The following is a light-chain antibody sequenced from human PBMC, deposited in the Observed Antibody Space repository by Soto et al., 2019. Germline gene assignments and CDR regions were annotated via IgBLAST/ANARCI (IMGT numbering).Light chain of an antibody. CDR2: GAS. CDR3: QQYHNWPPWT. CDR1: QSVSSN. V-gene: IGKV3-15*01. J-gene: IGKJ1*01. Sequence: EIVMTQSPATLSVSPGETATLSCRASQSVSSNLAWYQQKPGQAPRLLITGASTRATGIPARFTGGGSGTEFTLTLSSLQSEDFAVYYCQQYHNWPPWTFGQGTKVDIK.